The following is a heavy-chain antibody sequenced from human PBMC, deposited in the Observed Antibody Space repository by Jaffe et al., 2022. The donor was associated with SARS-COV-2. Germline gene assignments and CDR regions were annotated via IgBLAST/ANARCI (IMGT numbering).Heavy chain of an antibody. Sequence: QVQLQESGPGLVKPSETLSLTCTVSGGSISSYYWSWIRQPPGKGLEWIGYIYYSGSTNYNPSLKSRVTISVDTSKNQFSLKLSSVTAADTAVYYCARHSWFGDPNDAFDIWGQGTMVTVSS. D-gene: IGHD2-21*02. CDR3: ARHSWFGDPNDAFDI. J-gene: IGHJ3*02. V-gene: IGHV4-59*08. CDR1: GGSISSYY. CDR2: IYYSGST.